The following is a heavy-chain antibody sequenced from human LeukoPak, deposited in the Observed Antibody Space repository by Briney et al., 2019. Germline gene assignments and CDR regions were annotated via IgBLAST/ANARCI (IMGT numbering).Heavy chain of an antibody. CDR1: GGSFSGYY. Sequence: SETLSLTCAVYGGSFSGYYWSWIRQPPGKGLEWIGEINHSESANYNPSLKSRVTISVDTSKNQFSLKLSSVTAADTAVYYCARGADSGTPYGLDVWGQGTTVTVSS. CDR3: ARGADSGTPYGLDV. D-gene: IGHD1-14*01. V-gene: IGHV4-34*01. CDR2: INHSESA. J-gene: IGHJ6*02.